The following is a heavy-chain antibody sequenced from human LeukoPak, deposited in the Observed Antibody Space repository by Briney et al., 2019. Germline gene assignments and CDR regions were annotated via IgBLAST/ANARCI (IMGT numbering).Heavy chain of an antibody. Sequence: PSETLSLTCTVSGGSISRHSWNWIRLPAGKGLEWIGRIYSSGSTNSNPSLKSRVTMSVDTSKNQFSLMLSSVTAADTAVYYCVRGLYDSTTYRAFHIWGQGTMVTVSS. CDR2: IYSSGST. CDR3: VRGLYDSTTYRAFHI. CDR1: GGSISRHS. J-gene: IGHJ3*02. D-gene: IGHD2/OR15-2a*01. V-gene: IGHV4-4*07.